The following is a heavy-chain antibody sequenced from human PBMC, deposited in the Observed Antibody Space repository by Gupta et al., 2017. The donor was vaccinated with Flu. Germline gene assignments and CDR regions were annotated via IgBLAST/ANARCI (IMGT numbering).Heavy chain of an antibody. CDR1: GGSISSYY. Sequence: QVQLQESGPGLVKPSETLSLTCTVSGGSISSYYWSWIRQPPGKGLEWIGYIYYSGSTNYNPSLKSRVTISVDTSKNQFSLKLSSVTAADTAVYYCARAKGKNYYGSGNGYYYYGMDVWGQGTTVTVSS. CDR3: ARAKGKNYYGSGNGYYYYGMDV. V-gene: IGHV4-59*01. D-gene: IGHD3-10*01. J-gene: IGHJ6*02. CDR2: IYYSGST.